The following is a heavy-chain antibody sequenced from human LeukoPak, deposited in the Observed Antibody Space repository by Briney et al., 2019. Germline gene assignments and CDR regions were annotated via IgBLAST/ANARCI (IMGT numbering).Heavy chain of an antibody. CDR2: IYYSGNT. CDR1: GGSISSSSYY. Sequence: SETLSLTCTVSGGSISSSSYYWGWVRQPPGKGLEWIGSIYYSGNTYYNPSLKSRVTISVDTSKNQFSLKLSSVTAADTAVYYCARFPGGAEYRHYYYMDVWGTGTTVTVSS. CDR3: ARFPGGAEYRHYYYMDV. J-gene: IGHJ6*03. D-gene: IGHD1-14*01. V-gene: IGHV4-39*07.